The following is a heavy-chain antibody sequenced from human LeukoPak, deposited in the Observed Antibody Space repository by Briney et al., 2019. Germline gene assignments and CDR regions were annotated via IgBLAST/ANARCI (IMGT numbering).Heavy chain of an antibody. CDR2: ISSSSSYT. Sequence: GGSLRLSCAASGFTFSDYYMSWIRQAPGKGLEWVPYISSSSSYTNYADSVKGRFTIPRDNAKNSLYLQMNSLRAEDTAVYYCARSYYGSGSYYRYFDYWGQGTLVTVSS. J-gene: IGHJ4*02. CDR1: GFTFSDYY. V-gene: IGHV3-11*03. D-gene: IGHD3-10*01. CDR3: ARSYYGSGSYYRYFDY.